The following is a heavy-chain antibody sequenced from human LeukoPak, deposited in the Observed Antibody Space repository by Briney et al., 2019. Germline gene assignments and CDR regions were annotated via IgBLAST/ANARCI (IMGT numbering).Heavy chain of an antibody. V-gene: IGHV3-30-3*01. CDR1: GFTFSSYA. CDR2: ISYDGSNK. Sequence: GGSLRLSCAASGFTFSSYAMHWVRQAPGKGLEWVAVISYDGSNKYYADSVKGRFTISRDNSKNTLYLQMNSLRAEDTAVYYCARTQTGTTADYYYYMDVWGKGTTVTVSS. J-gene: IGHJ6*03. D-gene: IGHD1-7*01. CDR3: ARTQTGTTADYYYYMDV.